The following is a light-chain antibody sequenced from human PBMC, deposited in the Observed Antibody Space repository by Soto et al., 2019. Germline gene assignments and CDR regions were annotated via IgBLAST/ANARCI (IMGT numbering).Light chain of an antibody. J-gene: IGKJ5*01. CDR2: DIS. CDR1: QRIISSY. Sequence: EIVLTQSPCTLSLSLGERVTLSCRASQRIISSYLAWYQQKPGQAPTLLIYDISTRDTGIPDRFSASGSGTDFTLTISGLEPEDFAVYYCQQYGDSSFTFGQGTLLEIK. CDR3: QQYGDSSFT. V-gene: IGKV3-20*01.